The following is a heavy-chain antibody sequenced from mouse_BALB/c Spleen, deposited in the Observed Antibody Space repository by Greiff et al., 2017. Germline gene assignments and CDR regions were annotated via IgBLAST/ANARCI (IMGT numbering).Heavy chain of an antibody. CDR3: ATIYYYGSSYVDYYAMDY. CDR2: IWAGGST. CDR1: GFSLTSYG. J-gene: IGHJ4*01. V-gene: IGHV2-9*02. D-gene: IGHD1-1*01. Sequence: VQLQESGPGLVAPSQSLSITCTVSGFSLTSYGVHWVRQPPGKGLEWLGVIWAGGSTNYNSALMSRLSISKDNSKSQVFLKMNSLQTDDTAMYYCATIYYYGSSYVDYYAMDYWGQGTSVTVSS.